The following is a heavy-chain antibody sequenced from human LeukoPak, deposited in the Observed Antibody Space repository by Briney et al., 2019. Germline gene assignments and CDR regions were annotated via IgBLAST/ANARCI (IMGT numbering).Heavy chain of an antibody. D-gene: IGHD3-22*01. CDR3: ARQARTSYVVVITYFDY. J-gene: IGHJ4*02. CDR1: GGSISSYY. Sequence: SETLSLTCTVSGGSISSYYWSWIRQPPGKGLEWMGYIYYSGSTNYNPSLKSRVTISVDTSKNQFSLKLSSVTAADTAVYYCARQARTSYVVVITYFDYWGQGTLVTVSS. CDR2: IYYSGST. V-gene: IGHV4-59*08.